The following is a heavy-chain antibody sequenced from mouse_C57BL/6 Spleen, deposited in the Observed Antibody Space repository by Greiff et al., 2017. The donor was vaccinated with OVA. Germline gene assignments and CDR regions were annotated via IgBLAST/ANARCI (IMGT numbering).Heavy chain of an antibody. CDR1: GYTFTSYW. J-gene: IGHJ1*03. Sequence: QVQLQQPGAELVKPGASVKLSCKASGYTFTSYWMQWVKQRPGQGLEWIGEIDPSDSYTNYNQKFKGKATLTVDTSSSTAYMQLSSLTSEDSAVYYCAPLYGSGNFDVWGTGTTVTVSS. D-gene: IGHD1-1*01. V-gene: IGHV1-50*01. CDR2: IDPSDSYT. CDR3: APLYGSGNFDV.